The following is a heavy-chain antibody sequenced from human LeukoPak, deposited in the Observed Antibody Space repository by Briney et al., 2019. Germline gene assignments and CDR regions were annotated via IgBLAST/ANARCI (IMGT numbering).Heavy chain of an antibody. CDR2: IYSGGST. J-gene: IGHJ4*02. CDR1: GFTVSSNY. Sequence: GGSLRLSCAASGFTVSSNYMSWVRQAPGKGQEWVSVIYSGGSTYYADSVKGRFTISRDNSKNTLYLQMNSLRAEDTAVYYCARDIGVGATTTFDYWGQGTLVTVSS. D-gene: IGHD1-26*01. CDR3: ARDIGVGATTTFDY. V-gene: IGHV3-66*01.